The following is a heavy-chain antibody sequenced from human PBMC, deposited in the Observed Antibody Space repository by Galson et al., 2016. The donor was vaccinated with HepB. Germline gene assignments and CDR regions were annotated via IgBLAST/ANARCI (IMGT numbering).Heavy chain of an antibody. V-gene: IGHV3-30*03. CDR2: ILYDGSNK. CDR1: GLLFRSYG. CDR3: AASGGYLAADY. J-gene: IGHJ4*02. Sequence: SLRLSCAASGLLFRSYGMHWVRQAPGKGLEWVAVILYDGSNKYYADSVKGRFTISRDNSKNTLYSNMSSLRPEDTAVYYCAASGGYLAADYWGQGTLVTVSS. D-gene: IGHD1-26*01.